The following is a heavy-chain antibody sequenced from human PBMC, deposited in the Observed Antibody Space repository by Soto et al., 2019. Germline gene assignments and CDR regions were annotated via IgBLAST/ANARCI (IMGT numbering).Heavy chain of an antibody. J-gene: IGHJ4*02. CDR3: ARGIWVATTASYYFDS. Sequence: QVQLVQSGPEVKKPGTSVILSCKASGYTFSKYALQWVRQALGQRLEWIGWINAGNGNTKYSENFQGRLTITRDTSANTAYMDLRSLTSADTAVYYCARGIWVATTASYYFDSWGQGTQVTVSS. CDR1: GYTFSKYA. CDR2: INAGNGNT. V-gene: IGHV1-3*01. D-gene: IGHD5-12*01.